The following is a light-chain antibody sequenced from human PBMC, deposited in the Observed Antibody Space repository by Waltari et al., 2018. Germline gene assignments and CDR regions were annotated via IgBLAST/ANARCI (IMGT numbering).Light chain of an antibody. Sequence: QSALTQPPSASGSPGQSVTISCTGTNSDVGGYNYVSWYQQHPGKAPKLLIYGVDKRPSGVPARFSGSKSGNTASLTVSGLQAEDEADYYCNSYAGSNNLGVFGGGTKLTVL. CDR1: NSDVGGYNY. CDR2: GVD. V-gene: IGLV2-8*01. J-gene: IGLJ3*02. CDR3: NSYAGSNNLGV.